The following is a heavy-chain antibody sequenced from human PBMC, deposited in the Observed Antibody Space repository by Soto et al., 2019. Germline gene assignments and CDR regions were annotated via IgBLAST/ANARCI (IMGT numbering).Heavy chain of an antibody. J-gene: IGHJ3*02. CDR3: TRPLYSGSYYGHEAFDI. CDR1: GFTFSNAW. D-gene: IGHD1-26*01. V-gene: IGHV3-15*01. CDR2: IKSKTDGGTT. Sequence: GGSLRLSCAASGFTFSNAWMSWVRQAPGKGLEWVGRIKSKTDGGTTDYAAPVKGRFTISRDDSKNTLYLQMNSLKTEDTAVYYCTRPLYSGSYYGHEAFDIWGQGTMVTVSS.